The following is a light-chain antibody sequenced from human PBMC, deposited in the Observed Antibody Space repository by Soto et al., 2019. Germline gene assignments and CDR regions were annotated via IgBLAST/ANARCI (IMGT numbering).Light chain of an antibody. CDR2: GAS. Sequence: EIVMTQSPATLSVSPGERATLSCRASQSVSSDFAWYQQKPGQAPRLLISGASTGATGIPPRFRGSGSGTEFTLTVDTLQSEDIAIYYCQQYYHWPVTFGGGTKVDIK. CDR1: QSVSSD. J-gene: IGKJ4*01. CDR3: QQYYHWPVT. V-gene: IGKV3-15*01.